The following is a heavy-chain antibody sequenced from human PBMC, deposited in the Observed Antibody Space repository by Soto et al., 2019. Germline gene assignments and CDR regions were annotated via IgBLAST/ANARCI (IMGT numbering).Heavy chain of an antibody. CDR3: ATVATGSWDWFDP. J-gene: IGHJ5*02. Sequence: EVQLVESGGGLVQPGGSLRLSSAASGFTFTNYWMHWVRQVPGKGLVWVSRINSDGTRTTYADSVRGRFTISRDNAKNTLYLQMNSLRAEDTAVYYCATVATGSWDWFDPWGQGTLVTVSS. V-gene: IGHV3-74*01. D-gene: IGHD1-26*01. CDR2: INSDGTRT. CDR1: GFTFTNYW.